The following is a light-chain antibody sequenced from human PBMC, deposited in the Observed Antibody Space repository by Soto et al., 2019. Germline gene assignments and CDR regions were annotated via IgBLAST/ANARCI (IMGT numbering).Light chain of an antibody. Sequence: IQITKSPSTRSASVGDRVTITCRASQGISSWLAWYQQKPGKAPKLLIYDASSLESGVPSRFSVSGSGTEFTLTISSLQPDDFATYYCQQYNSYSSLTFGGGTKVDIK. CDR3: QQYNSYSSLT. CDR1: QGISSW. J-gene: IGKJ4*01. V-gene: IGKV1-5*01. CDR2: DAS.